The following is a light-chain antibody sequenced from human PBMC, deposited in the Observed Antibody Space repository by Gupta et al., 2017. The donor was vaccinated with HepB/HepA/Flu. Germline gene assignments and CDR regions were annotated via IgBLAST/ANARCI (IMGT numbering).Light chain of an antibody. CDR3: VAWEDTLVGWL. CDR2: RSN. Sequence: QSVLTQPPSVSGTPGHRVEIPCSGSSANIGTNFGYWYQHLPGAAPRPLIYRSNQRPSGVPERFSGSKSGTSASLAIGGLRSEDEADYYCVAWEDTLVGWLFGGGTRLTVL. CDR1: SANIGTNF. J-gene: IGLJ3*02. V-gene: IGLV1-47*01.